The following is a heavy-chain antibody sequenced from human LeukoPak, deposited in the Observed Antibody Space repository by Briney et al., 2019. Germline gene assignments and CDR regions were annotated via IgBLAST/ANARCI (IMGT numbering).Heavy chain of an antibody. Sequence: GGSLRLSCAASGFTFSDYWMSWVRQAPGEGLEWVANIKQDGSEKNYVDSVKGRFTISRDNAKKSLYLQMNSLRAEDTAVYYCAPPPIAATGNWGQGTLVTVSS. D-gene: IGHD6-13*01. CDR2: IKQDGSEK. J-gene: IGHJ4*02. CDR1: GFTFSDYW. CDR3: APPPIAATGN. V-gene: IGHV3-7*01.